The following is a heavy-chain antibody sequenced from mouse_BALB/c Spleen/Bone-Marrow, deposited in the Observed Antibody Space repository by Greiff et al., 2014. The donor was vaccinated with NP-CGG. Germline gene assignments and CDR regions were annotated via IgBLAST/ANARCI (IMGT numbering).Heavy chain of an antibody. D-gene: IGHD2-4*01. CDR2: INPYNGGT. J-gene: IGHJ4*01. Sequence: VQLKESGPELVKPGASMKISCKASGYSFTGYSMNWVKQSHGKNLEWIGLINPYNGGTSYNQKFKGKATITVDKSSSTAYMELLSLTSEDSAVYYCARDYDYGSYAMDYWGQGTSVTVSS. CDR3: ARDYDYGSYAMDY. CDR1: GYSFTGYS. V-gene: IGHV1-18*01.